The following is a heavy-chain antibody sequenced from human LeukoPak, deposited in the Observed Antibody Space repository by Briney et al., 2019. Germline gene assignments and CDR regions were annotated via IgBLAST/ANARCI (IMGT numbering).Heavy chain of an antibody. CDR1: GFTFSDYY. CDR3: ARCGIHGYNYGHDAFDI. J-gene: IGHJ3*02. CDR2: ISSSGSTI. D-gene: IGHD5-18*01. Sequence: GGSLRLSCAASGFTFSDYYMSWIRQAPGKGLEWVSYISSSGSTIYYADSVKGRFTISRDNAKNSLYLQMNGLRVEDTAVYYCARCGIHGYNYGHDAFDIWGQGTMVTVSS. V-gene: IGHV3-11*04.